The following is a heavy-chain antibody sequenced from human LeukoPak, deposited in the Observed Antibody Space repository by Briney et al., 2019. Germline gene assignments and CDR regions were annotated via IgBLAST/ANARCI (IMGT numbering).Heavy chain of an antibody. CDR1: GYTFTSYY. CDR3: ARAPGDGWELLPFDY. CDR2: INAGNGNT. Sequence: ASVKVSRKASGYTFTSYYMHWVRQAPGQRLEWMGWINAGNGNTKYSQKFQGRVTITRDTSASTAYMELSSLRSEDTAVYYCARAPGDGWELLPFDYWGQGTLVTVSS. V-gene: IGHV1-3*01. D-gene: IGHD1-26*01. J-gene: IGHJ4*02.